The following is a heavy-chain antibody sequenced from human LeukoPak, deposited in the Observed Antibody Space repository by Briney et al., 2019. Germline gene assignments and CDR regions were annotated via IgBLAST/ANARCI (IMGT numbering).Heavy chain of an antibody. V-gene: IGHV4-59*08. J-gene: IGHJ6*02. CDR3: ARLLVPTTYFYYYYGMDV. CDR2: IYYSGST. D-gene: IGHD4-17*01. Sequence: SETLSLTCTVSGGSISSYYWSWIRQPPGKGLEWIGYIYYSGSTNYNPSLKSRVTISVDTSKNQFSLKLSSVTAADTAVYYCARLLVPTTYFYYYYGMDVWGQGATVTVSS. CDR1: GGSISSYY.